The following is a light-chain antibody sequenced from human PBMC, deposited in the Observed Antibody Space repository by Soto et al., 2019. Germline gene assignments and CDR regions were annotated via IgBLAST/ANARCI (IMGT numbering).Light chain of an antibody. J-gene: IGLJ2*01. V-gene: IGLV1-36*01. Sequence: QSVLTQPPSVSEAPRRRVTISCSGSNSNIVNNAVNWYQQFPGKTPKLLIYNDDLLPSGVSDRFSGSKSVTSASLAISGLRFEDEAYYFCAAWDDSLDGPVFGGGTKLTVL. CDR1: NSNIVNNA. CDR2: NDD. CDR3: AAWDDSLDGPV.